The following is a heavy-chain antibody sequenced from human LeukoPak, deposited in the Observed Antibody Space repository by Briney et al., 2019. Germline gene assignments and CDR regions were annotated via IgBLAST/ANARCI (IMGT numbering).Heavy chain of an antibody. CDR3: ARERVSLVRGVIGY. CDR2: ISSTGNTI. J-gene: IGHJ4*02. D-gene: IGHD3-10*01. CDR1: GFIFSNYE. Sequence: GSLRLSCVVSGFIFSNYEMNWVRQAPGKGLEWVSYISSTGNTIYYAESVKGRFTISRDDAKDSLYLQMNSLRAEDTAVYYCARERVSLVRGVIGYWGQGTLVTVSS. V-gene: IGHV3-48*03.